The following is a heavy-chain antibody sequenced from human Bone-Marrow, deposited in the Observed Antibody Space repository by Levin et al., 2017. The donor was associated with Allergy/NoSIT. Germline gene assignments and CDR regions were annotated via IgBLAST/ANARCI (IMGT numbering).Heavy chain of an antibody. Sequence: GASVKVSCAASGFNFSTYNMNWVRQPPGKGLEWVSSITRRSDYMYYADSVKGRFIISRDNAKNSLFLQMNSLRVDDTAVYYCAKDRTYGILWNYGMDVWGQGTTVTVSS. CDR3: AKDRTYGILWNYGMDV. CDR2: ITRRSDYM. V-gene: IGHV3-21*01. CDR1: GFNFSTYN. J-gene: IGHJ6*02. D-gene: IGHD4-17*01.